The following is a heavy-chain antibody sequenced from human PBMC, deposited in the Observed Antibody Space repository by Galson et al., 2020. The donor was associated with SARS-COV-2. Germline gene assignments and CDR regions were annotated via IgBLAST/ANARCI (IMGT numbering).Heavy chain of an antibody. D-gene: IGHD3-10*01. CDR2: IGTAGDT. CDR1: GFTFSSYD. Sequence: GESLKISCAASGFTFSSYDMHWVRQATGKGLEWVSAIGTAGDTYYPGSVKGRFTISRENAKNSLYLQMNSLRAGDTAVYYCARGGVRGVQYYFDYWGQGTLVTVSS. J-gene: IGHJ4*02. CDR3: ARGGVRGVQYYFDY. V-gene: IGHV3-13*01.